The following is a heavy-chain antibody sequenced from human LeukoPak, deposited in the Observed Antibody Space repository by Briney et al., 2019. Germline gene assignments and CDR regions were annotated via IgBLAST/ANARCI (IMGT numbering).Heavy chain of an antibody. CDR2: INPSGRT. CDR3: ARRPARSGWYRSSSYYYYMDV. J-gene: IGHJ6*03. Sequence: PSETLSLTCGVHGGSFNTYNCTWIRQSAGKGLEWIGEINPSGRTTYNPSLKSRVTISVDTSKNHVSLRLESVTAADTTVYYCARRPARSGWYRSSSYYYYMDVWGKGTTVTISS. V-gene: IGHV4-34*01. D-gene: IGHD6-19*01. CDR1: GGSFNTYN.